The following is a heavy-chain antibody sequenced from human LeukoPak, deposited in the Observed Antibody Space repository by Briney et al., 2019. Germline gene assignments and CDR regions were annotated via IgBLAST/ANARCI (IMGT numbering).Heavy chain of an antibody. D-gene: IGHD2-21*02. CDR1: GGSFSGYY. CDR3: ARGEVVTAHNWFDP. J-gene: IGHJ5*02. Sequence: SETLSLTCAVYGGSFSGYYWSWIRQPPGKGLEWIGEISHSGSTNYNPSLKSRVTISVGTSKNQFSLKLSSVTAADTAVYYCARGEVVTAHNWFDPWGQGTLVTVSS. CDR2: ISHSGST. V-gene: IGHV4-34*01.